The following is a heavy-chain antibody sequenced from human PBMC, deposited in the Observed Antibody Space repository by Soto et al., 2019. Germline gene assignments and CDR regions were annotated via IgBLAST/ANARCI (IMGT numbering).Heavy chain of an antibody. V-gene: IGHV4-30-4*01. CDR3: GRDRTSKANCIDP. D-gene: IGHD2-2*01. J-gene: IGHJ5*02. CDR1: GDYIHVGGYY. CDR2: IYYTGKT. Sequence: PSETLSLTCSVSGDYIHVGGYYWTWIRQRPGKGLEWMGYIYYTGKTYYNPSLESRLTMSVDRSKNQFSLRLTSVTAADTAVYFWGRDRTSKANCIDPWGQGTLVSVSS.